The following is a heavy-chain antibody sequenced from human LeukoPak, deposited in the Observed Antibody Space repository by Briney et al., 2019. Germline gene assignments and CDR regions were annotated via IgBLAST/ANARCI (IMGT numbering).Heavy chain of an antibody. V-gene: IGHV4-34*01. J-gene: IGHJ4*02. D-gene: IGHD1-26*01. Sequence: SETLSLTCAVYGGSFSGYYWSWIRQPPGKGLEWIGEINHSGSTNYNPSLKSRVTISVDTSKNQFSLKLSSVTAADTAVYYCARHSGIVGAIDYWGQGTLVTVSS. CDR1: GGSFSGYY. CDR2: INHSGST. CDR3: ARHSGIVGAIDY.